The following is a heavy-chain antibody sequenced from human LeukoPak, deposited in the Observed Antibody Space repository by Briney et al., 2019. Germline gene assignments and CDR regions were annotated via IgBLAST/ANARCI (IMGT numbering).Heavy chain of an antibody. J-gene: IGHJ4*02. D-gene: IGHD3-10*01. V-gene: IGHV1-46*01. CDR3: ARDKHYYGSGSYYTPGGY. Sequence: ASVKVSCKASGYTFTSYYMHWVRQAPGQGLEWMGIINPSGGSTSYAQKFQGRVTMTRDTSTSTAYMELRSLRSDDTAVYYCARDKHYYGSGSYYTPGGYWGQGTLVTVSS. CDR2: INPSGGST. CDR1: GYTFTSYY.